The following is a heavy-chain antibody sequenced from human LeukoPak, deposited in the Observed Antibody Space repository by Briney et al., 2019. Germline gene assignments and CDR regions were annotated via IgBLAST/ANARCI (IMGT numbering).Heavy chain of an antibody. CDR3: ARDRNTMVRGDHPWFDP. D-gene: IGHD3-10*01. Sequence: PGGALRLSCAASGFHFSRYWMRGVRPAPGKGGGGVATIKQDGSEKYYVDSVKGRFTISRDNAKNSLYLQMNSLRAEDTAVYYCARDRNTMVRGDHPWFDPWGQGTLVTVSS. CDR1: GFHFSRYW. J-gene: IGHJ5*02. V-gene: IGHV3-7*01. CDR2: IKQDGSEK.